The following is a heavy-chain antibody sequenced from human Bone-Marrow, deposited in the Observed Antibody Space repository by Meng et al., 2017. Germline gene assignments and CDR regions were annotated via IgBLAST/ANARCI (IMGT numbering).Heavy chain of an antibody. D-gene: IGHD3-10*01. CDR3: AGISYYYGSGSYYKSYYFDY. Sequence: VPHRQLGEGLFKPAETLSLTCAVYVGPFSGYYGSWIRQPPGKGLEWIGEINHSGSTNYNPSLKSRVTISVDTSKNQFSLKLSSVTAADTAVYYCAGISYYYGSGSYYKSYYFDYWGQGTLVTVSS. CDR1: VGPFSGYY. V-gene: IGHV4-34*01. CDR2: INHSGST. J-gene: IGHJ4*02.